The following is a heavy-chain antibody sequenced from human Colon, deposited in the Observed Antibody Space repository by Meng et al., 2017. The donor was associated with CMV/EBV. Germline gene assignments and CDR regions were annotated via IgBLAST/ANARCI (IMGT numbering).Heavy chain of an antibody. Sequence: QVLLVQSGAAAKEPGASVKVSCKASGYTFNGYFMHWVRQAPGQGLEWMGWINPNTGDTHYAQKFQVRVTMTRDTSISTAYMELSRLRSDDTAVYYCATFGGDFDYWGQGTLVTVSS. V-gene: IGHV1-2*02. CDR2: INPNTGDT. J-gene: IGHJ4*02. D-gene: IGHD3-3*01. CDR3: ATFGGDFDY. CDR1: GYTFNGYF.